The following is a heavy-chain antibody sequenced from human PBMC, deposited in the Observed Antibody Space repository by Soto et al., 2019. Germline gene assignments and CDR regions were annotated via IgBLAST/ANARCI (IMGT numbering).Heavy chain of an antibody. J-gene: IGHJ4*02. CDR1: GDSVASNSAA. V-gene: IGHV6-1*01. D-gene: IGHD6-13*01. CDR2: TYYRSKWYN. Sequence: SQTLSLTCAISGDSVASNSAAWNWIRQSPSRGLEWLVRTYYRSKWYNDYAVSVKSRITINPDTPKNQFSLQLNSVTPEDTAVYYCARETPIAAACTGVYYSDYCGQGTLFTVSS. CDR3: ARETPIAAACTGVYYSDY.